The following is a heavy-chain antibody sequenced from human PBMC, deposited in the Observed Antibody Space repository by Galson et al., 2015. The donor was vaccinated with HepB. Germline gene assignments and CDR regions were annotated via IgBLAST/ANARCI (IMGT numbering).Heavy chain of an antibody. V-gene: IGHV3-33*01. CDR1: GFTYNTYG. Sequence: SLRLSCAASGFTYNTYGMHWVRQAPGKGLEWVALIWSDGSNQYYADSVQGRFTISRDNSRNTLNLQMNSLRAEDTALYYCAREAHIAAPACLDSWGQGTLVTVSS. CDR2: IWSDGSNQ. J-gene: IGHJ4*02. D-gene: IGHD6-13*01. CDR3: AREAHIAAPACLDS.